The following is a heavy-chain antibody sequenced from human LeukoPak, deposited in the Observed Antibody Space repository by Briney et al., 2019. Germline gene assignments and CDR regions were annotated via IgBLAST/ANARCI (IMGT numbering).Heavy chain of an antibody. J-gene: IGHJ4*02. CDR2: TYYRSKWYN. CDR1: GDSVSGNSGT. CDR3: ARSTTHSYYFDY. V-gene: IGHV6-1*01. Sequence: SQTLSLTCAISGDSVSGNSGTWNWIRQSPSRGLEWLGRTYYRSKWYNEYAVSVKSRMTINPDTSENQFSLQLNSVTPEDTAVYYCARSTTHSYYFDYWGQGTLVTVSS. D-gene: IGHD1-14*01.